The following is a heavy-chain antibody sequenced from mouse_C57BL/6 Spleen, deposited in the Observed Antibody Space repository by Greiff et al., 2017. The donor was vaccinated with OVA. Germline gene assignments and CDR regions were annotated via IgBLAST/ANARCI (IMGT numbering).Heavy chain of an antibody. CDR2: IDPEDGET. CDR3: ARGGVVATDYFDY. Sequence: VQLKESGAELVKPGASVKLSCTASGFNIKDYYMHWVKQRPDQGLEWIGRIDPEDGETKYAPKFQGKATITADTSSNTAYLQLSSLTSEDTAVYYCARGGVVATDYFDYWGQGTTLTVSS. J-gene: IGHJ2*01. D-gene: IGHD1-1*01. CDR1: GFNIKDYY. V-gene: IGHV14-2*01.